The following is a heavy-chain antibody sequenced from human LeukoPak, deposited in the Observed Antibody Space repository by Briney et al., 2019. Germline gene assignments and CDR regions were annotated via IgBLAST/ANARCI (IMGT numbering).Heavy chain of an antibody. CDR3: ARSAGVSRITMVRGVTKFDY. CDR2: INHCGST. Sequence: SETLSLTCAVYGGSFSGYYWSWIRQPPGKGLEWVGEINHCGSTNYNLSLKSRVTISVDTSKNQFSLKLSSVTAADTAVYYCARSAGVSRITMVRGVTKFDYWGQGTLVTVSS. D-gene: IGHD3-10*01. CDR1: GGSFSGYY. V-gene: IGHV4-34*01. J-gene: IGHJ4*02.